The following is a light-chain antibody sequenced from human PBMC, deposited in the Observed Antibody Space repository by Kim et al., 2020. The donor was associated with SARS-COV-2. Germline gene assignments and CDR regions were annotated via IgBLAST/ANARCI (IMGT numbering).Light chain of an antibody. J-gene: IGLJ2*01. V-gene: IGLV3-1*01. CDR3: QAWASTTVV. CDR2: QDN. Sequence: SYELTQPPSVSVSPGQTVSITCSGDNLGEKSAYWYQQRPGQSPILVIYQDNKRHSGIPVRFSGSNSGNTATLTISGTQAMDEADYYCQAWASTTVVFGGGTRLTVL. CDR1: NLGEKS.